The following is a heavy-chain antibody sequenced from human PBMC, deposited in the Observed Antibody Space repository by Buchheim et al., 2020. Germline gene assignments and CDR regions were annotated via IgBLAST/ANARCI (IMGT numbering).Heavy chain of an antibody. V-gene: IGHV3-23*04. CDR1: GFTFSSYA. CDR2: ISGSGGST. D-gene: IGHD3-22*01. Sequence: EVQLVESGGGLVQPRGSLRLSCAASGFTFSSYAMSWVRQAPGKGLEWVSAISGSGGSTYYADSVKGRFTISRDNSKNTLYPQMNSLRAEDTAVYYYAKEKRGHDSSGYYYEFDYWGQGTL. CDR3: AKEKRGHDSSGYYYEFDY. J-gene: IGHJ4*02.